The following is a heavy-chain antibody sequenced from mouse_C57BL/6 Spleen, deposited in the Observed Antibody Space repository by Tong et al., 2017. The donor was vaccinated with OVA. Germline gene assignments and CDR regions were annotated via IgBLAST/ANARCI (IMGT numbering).Heavy chain of an antibody. D-gene: IGHD1-1*01. CDR3: ARQNYYGSRDY. CDR1: GFTFSSYG. V-gene: IGHV5-9-3*01. CDR2: ISSGGSYT. Sequence: EVQLVESGGDLVKPGGSLKLSCAASGFTFSSYGMSWVRQTPEKRLEWVATISSGGSYTYYPDSVKGRFTISRDNAKNTLYLQMSSLRSEDTAMYYCARQNYYGSRDYWGQGTTLTVSS. J-gene: IGHJ2*01.